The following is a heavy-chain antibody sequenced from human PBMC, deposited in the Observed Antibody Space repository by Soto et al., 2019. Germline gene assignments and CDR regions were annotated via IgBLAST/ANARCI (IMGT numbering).Heavy chain of an antibody. Sequence: SLRLSFAASGFTFSNALMNWVRQAPGKGLEWVGRIKSKTDGGTTDYAAPVKGRFTISRDDSKNTLYLQMNSLKTEDTAVYYCTTDGSYYYYYYGLDVWGQGTTVTVSS. CDR3: TTDGSYYYYYYGLDV. V-gene: IGHV3-15*07. D-gene: IGHD1-26*01. J-gene: IGHJ6*02. CDR2: IKSKTDGGTT. CDR1: GFTFSNAL.